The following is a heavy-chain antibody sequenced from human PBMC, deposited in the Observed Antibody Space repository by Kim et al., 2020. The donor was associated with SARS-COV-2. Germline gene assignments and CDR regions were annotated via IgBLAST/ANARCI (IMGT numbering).Heavy chain of an antibody. D-gene: IGHD3-16*01. CDR1: GYTFTSYA. CDR2: INAGNGNT. CDR3: ASDVKRVGGLPSNWFAS. Sequence: ASVKVSCKASGYTFTSYALHWVRQAPGQRLEWMGWINAGNGNTKYSQRLQGRVTITRDTSASTAYMELSSLRFEDTAVHSCASDVKRVGGLPSNWFASWG. J-gene: IGHJ5*01. V-gene: IGHV1-3*01.